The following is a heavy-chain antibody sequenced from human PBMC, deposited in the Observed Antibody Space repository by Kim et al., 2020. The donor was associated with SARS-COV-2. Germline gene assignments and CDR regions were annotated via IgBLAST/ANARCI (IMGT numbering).Heavy chain of an antibody. J-gene: IGHJ4*02. V-gene: IGHV3-30-3*01. CDR2: ISYDGSNK. D-gene: IGHD3-22*01. Sequence: GGSLRLSCAASGFTFSSYAMHWVRQAPGKGLEWVAVISYDGSNKYYADSVKGRFTISRDNSKNTLYMQMNSLRAEDTAVYYCARDLPDYYDSSGLEYWGQGTLVTVST. CDR3: ARDLPDYYDSSGLEY. CDR1: GFTFSSYA.